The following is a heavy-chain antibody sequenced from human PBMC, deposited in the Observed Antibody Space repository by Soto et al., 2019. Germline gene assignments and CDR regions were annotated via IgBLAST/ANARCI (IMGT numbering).Heavy chain of an antibody. Sequence: SETLSLTCAVYGGSFSGYYWSWIRQPPGKGLEWIGEINHSGSTNYNPSLKSRVTISVDTSKNQFSLKLSSVTAADTAVYYCARMHQGHDAFDIWGQGTMVTVSS. J-gene: IGHJ3*02. CDR3: ARMHQGHDAFDI. V-gene: IGHV4-34*01. CDR2: INHSGST. CDR1: GGSFSGYY.